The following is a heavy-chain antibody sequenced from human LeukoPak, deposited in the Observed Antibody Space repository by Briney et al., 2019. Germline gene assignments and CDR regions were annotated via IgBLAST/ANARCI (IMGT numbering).Heavy chain of an antibody. V-gene: IGHV4-30-4*01. D-gene: IGHD4-23*01. Sequence: SETLSLTCTVSGGSISSGDYYWSWIRQPPGKGLEWIGYIYYSGSTYYNPSLKSRVTISVDTSKNQFSLKLSSVTAADTAVYYCARVSYGGKGGYYYYYMDVWGKGTTVTVSS. CDR3: ARVSYGGKGGYYYYYMDV. CDR2: IYYSGST. CDR1: GGSISSGDYY. J-gene: IGHJ6*03.